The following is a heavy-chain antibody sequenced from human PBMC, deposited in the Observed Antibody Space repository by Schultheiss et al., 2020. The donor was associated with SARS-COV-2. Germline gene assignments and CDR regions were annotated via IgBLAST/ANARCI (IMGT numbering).Heavy chain of an antibody. V-gene: IGHV4-39*01. CDR3: ARIYSSGWYPDYWYFDL. Sequence: SETLSLTCTVSGGSISSGGYYWGWIRQPPGKGLEWIGSIYYSGSTYYNPSLKSRVTISVDTSKNQFSLKLSSVTAADTAVYYCARIYSSGWYPDYWYFDLWGRGTLVTVSS. CDR1: GGSISSGGYY. D-gene: IGHD6-19*01. J-gene: IGHJ2*01. CDR2: IYYSGST.